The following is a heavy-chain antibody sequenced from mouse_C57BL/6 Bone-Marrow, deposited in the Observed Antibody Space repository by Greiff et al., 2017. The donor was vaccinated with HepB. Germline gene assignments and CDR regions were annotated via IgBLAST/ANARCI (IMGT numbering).Heavy chain of an antibody. V-gene: IGHV1-54*01. CDR1: GYAFTNYL. J-gene: IGHJ2*01. Sequence: VQLQQSGAELVRPGTSVKVSCKASGYAFTNYLIEWVKQRPGQGLEWIGVINPGSGGTNYNEKFKGKATLTADKSSSTAHMQLSSLTSEDSAVYFCARRGSYYGNLYYFDYWGQGTTLTVSS. D-gene: IGHD2-1*01. CDR3: ARRGSYYGNLYYFDY. CDR2: INPGSGGT.